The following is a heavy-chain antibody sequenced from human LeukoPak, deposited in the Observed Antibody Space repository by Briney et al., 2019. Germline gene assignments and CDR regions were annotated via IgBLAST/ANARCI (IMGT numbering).Heavy chain of an antibody. J-gene: IGHJ6*02. CDR2: ISYDESDK. Sequence: GGSLRLSCAASGFTFSNYGMHWVRQAPGKGLEWVAVISYDESDKYFADSVKGRFTISRDNSKNTLYLQMNSLRPEDTAVYYCAKGVVAATNAAYYGMDVWGQGTTVTVSS. V-gene: IGHV3-30*18. D-gene: IGHD2-15*01. CDR3: AKGVVAATNAAYYGMDV. CDR1: GFTFSNYG.